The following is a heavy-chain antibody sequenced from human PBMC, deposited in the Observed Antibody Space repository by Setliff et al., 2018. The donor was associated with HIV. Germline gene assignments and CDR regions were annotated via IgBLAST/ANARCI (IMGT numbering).Heavy chain of an antibody. CDR3: AKGAGFYGDYTFDY. V-gene: IGHV4-59*11. CDR2: IYSTGST. Sequence: SETLSLTCTVSGASITSHYWSWIRQSPGRELEWIGYIYSTGSTNYNPSLQSRVSISMDASKNKFSLKVTSVTSAETAVYYCAKGAGFYGDYTFDYWGQGDLVTVSS. J-gene: IGHJ4*02. CDR1: GASITSHY. D-gene: IGHD4-17*01.